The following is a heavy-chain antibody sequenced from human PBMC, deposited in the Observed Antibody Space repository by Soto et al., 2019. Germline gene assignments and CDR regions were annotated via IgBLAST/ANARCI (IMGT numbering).Heavy chain of an antibody. CDR1: GFTLSGYS. V-gene: IGHV3-48*02. CDR2: IDSSGKSI. Sequence: EVQLVESGGGLVQSGGSLRVSCAASGFTLSGYSMNWVRQPPGKGLESLSYIDSSGKSIYYAGSVKGRFIISRDNAKSSLYLQMNSLRDEDTALYYCLRGGVSTIFGDSWVQGTLVTVSS. J-gene: IGHJ4*02. D-gene: IGHD5-12*01. CDR3: LRGGVSTIFGDS.